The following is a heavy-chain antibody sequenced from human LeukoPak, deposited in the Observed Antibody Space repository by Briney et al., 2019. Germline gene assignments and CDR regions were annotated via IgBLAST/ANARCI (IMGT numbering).Heavy chain of an antibody. D-gene: IGHD5/OR15-5a*01. CDR1: GYSFTNYW. J-gene: IGHJ5*02. CDR3: AKTIASLGSGARYFDP. CDR2: RHPGESEI. Sequence: GESLKISCKASGYSFTNYWIAWVRQKPGKGLEWMGIRHPGESEINYSPSFEGQVTISADTSISTAYLEWYSLKASDSAIYYCAKTIASLGSGARYFDPWGQGTMITVSS. V-gene: IGHV5-51*01.